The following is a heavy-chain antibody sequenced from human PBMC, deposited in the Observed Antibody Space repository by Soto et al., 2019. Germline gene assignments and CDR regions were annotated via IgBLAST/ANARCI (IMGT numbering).Heavy chain of an antibody. D-gene: IGHD6-19*01. J-gene: IGHJ3*01. CDR2: INPSGGST. CDR1: GYTFTSYY. V-gene: IGHV1-46*01. CDR3: AREYSSGPETPPDAFDF. Sequence: ASVKVSCKASGYTFTSYYMHWVRQAPGQGLEWMGIINPSGGSTSYAQKFQGRVTMTRDTSARTVYMELSSLRSEDTAVYYCAREYSSGPETPPDAFDFGGKGTWVPVSS.